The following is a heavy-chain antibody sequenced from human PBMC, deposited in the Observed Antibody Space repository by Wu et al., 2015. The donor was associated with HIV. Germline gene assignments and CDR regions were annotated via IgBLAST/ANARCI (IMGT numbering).Heavy chain of an antibody. CDR1: GYPFARYD. J-gene: IGHJ5*02. CDR3: SRGFGEQLGWFDP. V-gene: IGHV1-8*01. Sequence: QVQLVQSGAEVKKPGASVKVSCKASGYPFARYDINWVRQAPGQGLEWMGWMNPDSGNKGYEQKFQGRVTMTTDTSISTAYMELNSLKSEDTAVYYCSRGFGEQLGWFDPWGRGTLVIVSS. D-gene: IGHD1-1*01. CDR2: MNPDSGNK.